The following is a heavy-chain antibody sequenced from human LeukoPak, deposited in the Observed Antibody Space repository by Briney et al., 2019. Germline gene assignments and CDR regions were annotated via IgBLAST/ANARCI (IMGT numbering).Heavy chain of an antibody. CDR3: ARVPRYSSSWYRPYYFDY. CDR1: GGSSSGYY. D-gene: IGHD6-13*01. V-gene: IGHV4-34*01. J-gene: IGHJ4*02. CDR2: INHSGGT. Sequence: PSETLSLTCAVYGGSSSGYYWSWIRQPPGKGLEWIGEINHSGGTNYNPSLKSRVTISVDTSKNQFSLKLSSVTAADTAVYYCARVPRYSSSWYRPYYFDYWGQGTLVTVSS.